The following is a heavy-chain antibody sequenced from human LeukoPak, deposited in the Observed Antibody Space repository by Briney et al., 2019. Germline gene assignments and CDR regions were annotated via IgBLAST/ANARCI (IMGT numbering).Heavy chain of an antibody. CDR1: GGSITSYH. J-gene: IGHJ3*02. Sequence: SETLSLTCSVSGGSITSYHWSWIRKPAGKGLEWIGRIYTSGSTNYSPSLKSRITMSVDTSNNQFSLNLSSVTAADTAVYYCARDSTARAYDIWGQGTMVTVSS. D-gene: IGHD2-2*01. CDR3: ARDSTARAYDI. V-gene: IGHV4-4*07. CDR2: IYTSGST.